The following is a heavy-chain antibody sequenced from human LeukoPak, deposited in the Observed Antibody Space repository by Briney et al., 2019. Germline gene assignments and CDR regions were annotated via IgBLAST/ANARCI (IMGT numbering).Heavy chain of an antibody. V-gene: IGHV3-11*06. CDR3: VRWVAGYYS. D-gene: IGHD2-2*03. CDR1: GFTFSDYY. Sequence: PGGSLRLSCAASGFTFSDYYMSWIRQAPGKGLEWVSDISSSSSFTNFADSVKGRFTISRDNAKNSLYLQMNSLRAEDTAVYYCVRWVAGYYSWGQGTLVTVSS. J-gene: IGHJ4*02. CDR2: ISSSSSFT.